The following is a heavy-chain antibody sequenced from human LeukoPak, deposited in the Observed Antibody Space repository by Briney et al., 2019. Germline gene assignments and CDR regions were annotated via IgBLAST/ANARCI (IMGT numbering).Heavy chain of an antibody. Sequence: SETLSLTCAVYGGSFSGYYWSWIRQPPGKGLEWIGEINHSGSTNYNPFLKSRVTISVDTSKNQFSLKLSSVTAADTAVYYCARDYLAGYSSSCPFDNWGQGTLVTVSS. CDR3: ARDYLAGYSSSCPFDN. CDR1: GGSFSGYY. D-gene: IGHD6-13*01. J-gene: IGHJ4*02. CDR2: INHSGST. V-gene: IGHV4-34*01.